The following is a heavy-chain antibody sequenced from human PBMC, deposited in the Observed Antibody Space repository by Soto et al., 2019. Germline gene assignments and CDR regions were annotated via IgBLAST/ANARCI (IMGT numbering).Heavy chain of an antibody. CDR3: VRDDRWAFDF. Sequence: DVHLVESGEGLVQPGGSLRVSCAASGFTFSNYAMNWVREAPGKGLEWVSYISIGSGSIFYADSVKGRFTISRDDAKNSLYLQMNTLRDEDTAVYYCVRDDRWAFDFWGQGTMVTVSS. J-gene: IGHJ3*01. D-gene: IGHD3-22*01. CDR1: GFTFSNYA. CDR2: ISIGSGSI. V-gene: IGHV3-48*02.